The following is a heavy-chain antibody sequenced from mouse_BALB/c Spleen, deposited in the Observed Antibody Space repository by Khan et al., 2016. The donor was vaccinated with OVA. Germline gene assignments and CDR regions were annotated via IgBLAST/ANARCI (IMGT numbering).Heavy chain of an antibody. J-gene: IGHJ3*01. D-gene: IGHD1-1*01. CDR3: ARRGYYFGRGGWFPY. CDR2: IWSGGST. CDR1: GFSLTSYG. Sequence: QVQLKQSGPGLVQPSQSLSITCTVSGFSLTSYGVHWVRQSPGKGLEWLGVIWSGGSTDYNAAFISRLSISKDNSKSHVFFKINGRQANDAAIYYCARRGYYFGRGGWFPYWGQGTLVTVSA. V-gene: IGHV2-2*02.